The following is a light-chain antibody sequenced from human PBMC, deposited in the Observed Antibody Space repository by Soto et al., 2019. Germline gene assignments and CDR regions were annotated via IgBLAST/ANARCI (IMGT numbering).Light chain of an antibody. CDR1: SSNIGNND. Sequence: QPVLTQPPSASGTPGQRVTISCSGSSSNIGNNDVYWYQQLPGTAPKLLNYRNNQRPSGVPGRFSGSKSGTSASLAISGLRSEDEADYYCAAWDDSLSGQVFGGGTKLTVL. J-gene: IGLJ3*02. V-gene: IGLV1-47*01. CDR2: RNN. CDR3: AAWDDSLSGQV.